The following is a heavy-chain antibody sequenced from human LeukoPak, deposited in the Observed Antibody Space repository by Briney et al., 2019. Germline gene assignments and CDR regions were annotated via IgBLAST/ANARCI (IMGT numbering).Heavy chain of an antibody. J-gene: IGHJ4*02. CDR2: FHYSGTP. CDR1: DDSISTNSYY. V-gene: IGHV4-39*01. Sequence: SETLTLTCTVSDDSISTNSYYWNCIRPPPGKGLEWVASFHYSGTPYYSPSLNSRISIFLDTSKRQFSLKLRSVTASDTAVYYCTRGDDSYKVGNFWGQGTLVTVSS. CDR3: TRGDDSYKVGNF. D-gene: IGHD1-1*01.